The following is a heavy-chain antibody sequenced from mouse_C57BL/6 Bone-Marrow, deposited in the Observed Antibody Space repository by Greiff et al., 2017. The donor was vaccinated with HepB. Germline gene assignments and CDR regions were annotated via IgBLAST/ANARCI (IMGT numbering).Heavy chain of an antibody. Sequence: QVQLQQSGPELVKPGASVKISCKASGYAFSSSWMNWVKQRPGKGLEWIGRIYPGDGDTNYNGKFKGKATLTADKSSSTAYMQLSSLTSEDSAVYFCASYYSNRYWYFDVWGTGTTVTVSS. D-gene: IGHD2-5*01. CDR2: IYPGDGDT. V-gene: IGHV1-82*01. J-gene: IGHJ1*03. CDR1: GYAFSSSW. CDR3: ASYYSNRYWYFDV.